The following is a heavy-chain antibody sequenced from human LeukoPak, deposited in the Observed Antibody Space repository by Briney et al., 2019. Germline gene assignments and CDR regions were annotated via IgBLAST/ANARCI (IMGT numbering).Heavy chain of an antibody. V-gene: IGHV4-31*03. D-gene: IGHD3-16*02. Sequence: SETLSLTCTVSGGSISSGGYYWSWIRQHPGKGLEWIGYIYYSGSTYYNPSLKSRVTISVDTSKNQFSLKLSSVTAADTAVYYCARGLRYYDYVWGSYRPTAVDYWGQGTLVTVSS. CDR2: IYYSGST. J-gene: IGHJ4*02. CDR1: GGSISSGGYY. CDR3: ARGLRYYDYVWGSYRPTAVDY.